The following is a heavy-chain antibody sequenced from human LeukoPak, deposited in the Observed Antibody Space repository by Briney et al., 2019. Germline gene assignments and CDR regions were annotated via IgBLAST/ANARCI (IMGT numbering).Heavy chain of an antibody. CDR1: GDSINSLDL. V-gene: IGHV4-4*02. CDR3: AGLVGRYSSGLYYYYFDY. CDR2: MYLSGTT. D-gene: IGHD3-22*01. J-gene: IGHJ4*02. Sequence: SETLSLTCTVSGDSINSLDLWSWVRQPPGKGLEWIGEMYLSGTTHSNPSVESRVTISIDKSKNQFFLNLSSVTAADTAVYYCAGLVGRYSSGLYYYYFDYWGQGTLVTVSS.